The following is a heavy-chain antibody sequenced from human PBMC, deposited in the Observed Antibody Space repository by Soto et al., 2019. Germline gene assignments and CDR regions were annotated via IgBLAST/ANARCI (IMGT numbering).Heavy chain of an antibody. J-gene: IGHJ4*02. V-gene: IGHV3-53*01. Sequence: LRLSCAASGFTVSSNYMSWVRQAPGKGLEWVSVIYSGGSTYYADSVKGRFTISRDNSKNTLYLQMNSLRAEDTAVYYCARRGSYYDSSGYYIFDYWGQGNLVTVSS. CDR2: IYSGGST. CDR3: ARRGSYYDSSGYYIFDY. D-gene: IGHD3-22*01. CDR1: GFTVSSNY.